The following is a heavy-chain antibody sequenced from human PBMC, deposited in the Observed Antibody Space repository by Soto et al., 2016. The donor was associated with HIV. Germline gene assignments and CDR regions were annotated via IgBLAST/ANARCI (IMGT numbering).Heavy chain of an antibody. V-gene: IGHV3-49*04. D-gene: IGHD2-21*01. CDR3: TRTRKELSRSDPDCGGDCYDDY. CDR2: IRSKTYGGAT. CDR1: GFTFGDYT. J-gene: IGHJ4*02. Sequence: EVQLVESGGGLVQPGRSLKLSCRTSGFTFGDYTMSWVRQAPGKGLEWVAFIRSKTYGGATEYAASLKGRFTMSRDDSKSIAYLQMNSLRTEDTAIYFCTRTRKELSRSDPDCGGDCYDDYWGQGXLVTVSS.